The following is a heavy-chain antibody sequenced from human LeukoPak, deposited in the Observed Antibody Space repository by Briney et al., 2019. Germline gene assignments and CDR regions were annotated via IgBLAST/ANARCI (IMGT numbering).Heavy chain of an antibody. V-gene: IGHV1-8*01. CDR3: ARPSSSWYPPYYYYGMDV. D-gene: IGHD6-13*01. Sequence: AAVKVSFKASGYTFTIYDIKWGRQATGQGEEWMGWMNTNRGNKGYTQKYQGRVTITRNTTRSTDYMELITLRSEATAVYYCARPSSSWYPPYYYYGMDVWGQGTTVTVSS. J-gene: IGHJ6*02. CDR1: GYTFTIYD. CDR2: MNTNRGNK.